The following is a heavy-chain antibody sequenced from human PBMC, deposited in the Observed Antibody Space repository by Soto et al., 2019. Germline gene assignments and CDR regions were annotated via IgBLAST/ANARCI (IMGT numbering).Heavy chain of an antibody. CDR1: GFTFSSYA. V-gene: IGHV3-23*01. J-gene: IGHJ4*02. CDR3: AKDRIVVVVAATDHQAEFDY. D-gene: IGHD2-15*01. Sequence: EVQLLESGGGLVQPGGSLRLSCAASGFTFSSYAMSWVRQAPVKGLEWVSAISGSGGSTYYADSVKGRFTISRDNSKNTLYLQMNSLRAEDTAVYYCAKDRIVVVVAATDHQAEFDYWGQRTLVTVSS. CDR2: ISGSGGST.